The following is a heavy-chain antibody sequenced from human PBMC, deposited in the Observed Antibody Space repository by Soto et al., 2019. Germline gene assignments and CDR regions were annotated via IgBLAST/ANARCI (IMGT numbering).Heavy chain of an antibody. Sequence: QVQLVQSGAEVKKPGASVKVSCKASGYTFTSYGISWVRQAPGQGLEWMGWISAYNGNKNYAQKLQGRVTMTTDTSTSTAYMELRSLRSDDTAVYYCARDQPQYYYDSSGYFDYWGQGTLVTVSS. D-gene: IGHD3-22*01. J-gene: IGHJ4*02. V-gene: IGHV1-18*01. CDR3: ARDQPQYYYDSSGYFDY. CDR2: ISAYNGNK. CDR1: GYTFTSYG.